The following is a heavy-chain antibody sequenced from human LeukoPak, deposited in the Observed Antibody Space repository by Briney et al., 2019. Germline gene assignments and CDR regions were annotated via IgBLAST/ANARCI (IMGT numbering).Heavy chain of an antibody. J-gene: IGHJ4*02. CDR2: IYPGDSDT. V-gene: IGHV5-51*01. CDR1: GYSFANYW. CDR3: ARAYYDYVWGSYRHLDY. Sequence: GESLKISCKVSGYSFANYWIGWVRQMPGKGLEWMGIIYPGDSDTRYSPSFQGQVTISADKSISTAYLQWSSLKASDTAMYYCARAYYDYVWGSYRHLDYWGQGTLVTVSS. D-gene: IGHD3-16*02.